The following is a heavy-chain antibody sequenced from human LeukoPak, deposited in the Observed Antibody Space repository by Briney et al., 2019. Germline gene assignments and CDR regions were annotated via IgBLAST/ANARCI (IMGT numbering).Heavy chain of an antibody. Sequence: GGSLRLSCAASGFTFSSYWMNWVRHTPGKGLEWVANIEGDGSETNYMDSVKGRFTISRDNAKKSLHLQVNSLRAEDTGVYYCAGGSGWLIDYWGQGTLVTVSS. J-gene: IGHJ4*02. V-gene: IGHV3-7*03. CDR2: IEGDGSET. D-gene: IGHD6-19*01. CDR3: AGGSGWLIDY. CDR1: GFTFSSYW.